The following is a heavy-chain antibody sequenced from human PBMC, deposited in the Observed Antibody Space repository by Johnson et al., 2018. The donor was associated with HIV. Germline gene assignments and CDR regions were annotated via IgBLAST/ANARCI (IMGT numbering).Heavy chain of an antibody. CDR3: ARVKGAFDI. CDR2: ISYDGSNK. Sequence: QVQLVESGGGVVQPGRSLRLSCAASGFTFSSYAMHWVRQAPGKGLEWVAVISYDGSNKYYADSVKGRFTISRDNSKNTLYLQMNSLRAEDTAVYYCARVKGAFDIWGQGTMVTVS. V-gene: IGHV3-30-3*01. J-gene: IGHJ3*02. CDR1: GFTFSSYA.